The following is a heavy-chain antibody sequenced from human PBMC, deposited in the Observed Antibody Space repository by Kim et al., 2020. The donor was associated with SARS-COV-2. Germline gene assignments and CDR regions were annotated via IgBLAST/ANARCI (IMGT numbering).Heavy chain of an antibody. D-gene: IGHD1-26*01. CDR2: ISYDGSNK. CDR1: GFTFSSYA. J-gene: IGHJ4*02. CDR3: ARDRYSGSYQGAPGY. V-gene: IGHV3-30*04. Sequence: GGSLRLSCAASGFTFSSYAMHWVRQAPGKGLEWVAVISYDGSNKYYADSVKGRFTISRDNSKNTLYLQMNSLRAEDTAVYYCARDRYSGSYQGAPGYWGQGTLVTVSS.